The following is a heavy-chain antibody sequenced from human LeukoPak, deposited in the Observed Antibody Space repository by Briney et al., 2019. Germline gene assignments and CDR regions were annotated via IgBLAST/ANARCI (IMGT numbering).Heavy chain of an antibody. Sequence: PGGSLRLSCAASGFTFSSYSMNWVRQAPGKGLEWVSSISSSSSYIYYADSVKGRFTISRDNAKNSLYLQMNSLRAEDTAVYYCALYSSGYSYYFDYWGQGTLVTVSS. CDR3: ALYSSGYSYYFDY. J-gene: IGHJ4*02. D-gene: IGHD3-22*01. CDR2: ISSSSSYI. V-gene: IGHV3-21*01. CDR1: GFTFSSYS.